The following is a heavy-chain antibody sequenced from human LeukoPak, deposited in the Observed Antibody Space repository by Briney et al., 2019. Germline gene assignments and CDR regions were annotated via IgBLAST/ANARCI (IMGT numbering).Heavy chain of an antibody. CDR2: INDNGAKT. Sequence: GGSLRLSCAASGFAFYDYAMSWVRQPPGKGLEWVSGINDNGAKTFYADSVKGRLTISRDNSRSTLYLQMNNLRADDTAVYYCAKEFLRWGFDPWGQGTLVTVSS. D-gene: IGHD2-21*01. V-gene: IGHV3-23*01. CDR3: AKEFLRWGFDP. CDR1: GFAFYDYA. J-gene: IGHJ5*02.